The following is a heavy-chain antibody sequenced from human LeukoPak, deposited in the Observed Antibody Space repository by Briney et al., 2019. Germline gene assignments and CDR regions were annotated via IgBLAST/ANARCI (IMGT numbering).Heavy chain of an antibody. CDR2: INPNSGGT. CDR3: ARGVRTMVRELGAFDI. D-gene: IGHD3-10*01. J-gene: IGHJ3*02. CDR1: GYTFTSYA. V-gene: IGHV1-2*02. Sequence: ASVKVSCKASGYTFTSYAMNWVRQAPGQGLEWMGWINPNSGGTNYAQKFQGRVTMTRDTSISTAYMELSRLRSDDTAVYYCARGVRTMVRELGAFDIWGQGTMVTVSS.